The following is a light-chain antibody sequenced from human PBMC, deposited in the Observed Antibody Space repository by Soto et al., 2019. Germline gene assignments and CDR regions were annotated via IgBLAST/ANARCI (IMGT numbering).Light chain of an antibody. V-gene: IGKV3-15*01. CDR2: GAS. J-gene: IGKJ1*01. CDR1: QTLSSN. CDR3: QQCNNWPHT. Sequence: EIVMTQSPATLSVSPGGRATLSCRASQTLSSNLAWYQQKPGQAPRLLIYGASTRASGIPARFSGSGSGTEFTLTISSLQSEDFAVYYCQQCNNWPHTFGQGTKVEIK.